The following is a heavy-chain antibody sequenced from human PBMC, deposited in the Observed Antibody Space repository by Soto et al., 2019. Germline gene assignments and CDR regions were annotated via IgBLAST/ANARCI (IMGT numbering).Heavy chain of an antibody. D-gene: IGHD4-17*01. V-gene: IGHV3-30-3*01. J-gene: IGHJ4*02. Sequence: GGSLRLSCAASGFTFTAFALYWVRQAPGKGLEWVAVISYDGSKEYYADSVRGRFTISRDNSKNTLYLQMNGLRTEDSAVYYCTRDMDYGDRAFGDYWGQGTLVTVSS. CDR1: GFTFTAFA. CDR2: ISYDGSKE. CDR3: TRDMDYGDRAFGDY.